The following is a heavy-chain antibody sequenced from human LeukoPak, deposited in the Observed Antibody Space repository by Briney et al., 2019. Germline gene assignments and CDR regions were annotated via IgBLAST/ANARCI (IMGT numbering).Heavy chain of an antibody. D-gene: IGHD6-6*01. V-gene: IGHV4-59*08. CDR2: IYYSGST. CDR1: GFTFDDYA. J-gene: IGHJ4*02. Sequence: LRLSCAASGFTFDDYAMHWVRQPPGKGLEWIGYIYYSGSTNYNPSLKSRVTISVDTSKNQFSLKLSSVTAADTAVYYCARLYSSSSPEDYWGQGTLVTVSS. CDR3: ARLYSSSSPEDY.